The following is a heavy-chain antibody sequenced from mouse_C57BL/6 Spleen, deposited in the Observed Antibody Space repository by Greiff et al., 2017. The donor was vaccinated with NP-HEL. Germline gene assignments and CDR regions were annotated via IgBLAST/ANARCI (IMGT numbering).Heavy chain of an antibody. V-gene: IGHV10-1*01. D-gene: IGHD1-1*01. J-gene: IGHJ3*01. CDR2: IRSKSNNYAT. CDR3: VRPSGYYYGSSPAWFAY. Sequence: EVKLVESGGGLVQPKGSLKLSCAASGFSFNTYAMNWVRQAPGKGLEWVARIRSKSNNYATYYADSVKDRFTISRDDSESMLYLQMNNLKTEDTAMYYCVRPSGYYYGSSPAWFAYWGQGTLVTVSA. CDR1: GFSFNTYA.